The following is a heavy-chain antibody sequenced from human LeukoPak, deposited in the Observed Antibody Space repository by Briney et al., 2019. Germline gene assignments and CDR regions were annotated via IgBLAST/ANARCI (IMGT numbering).Heavy chain of an antibody. CDR1: GGSVSSTSYY. Sequence: SETLSLTCSVSGGSVSSTSYYWGWIRQPPGKGLEWIGSVYSGGSTYYNPSLKSRVTISVDRSKNQFSLKLSSVTAADTAVYYCARVRRYYDSSGRGGYYYYGMDVWGQGTTVTVSS. CDR3: ARVRRYYDSSGRGGYYYYGMDV. CDR2: VYSGGST. J-gene: IGHJ6*02. V-gene: IGHV4-39*07. D-gene: IGHD3-22*01.